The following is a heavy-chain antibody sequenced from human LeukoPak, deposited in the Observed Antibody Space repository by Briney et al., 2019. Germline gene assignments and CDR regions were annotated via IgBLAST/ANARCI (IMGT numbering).Heavy chain of an antibody. CDR1: GFPINSYT. Sequence: GGSLRLSCAASGFPINSYTMNWVRQAPGKGLEWVSSISSSGIYIYYADSVKGRFTISRDNAKNSLYLQMNSLRAEDTAVYYCARQTTVTTDAWDGFDYWGRGTLVTVSS. CDR2: ISSSGIYI. CDR3: ARQTTVTTDAWDGFDY. V-gene: IGHV3-21*01. D-gene: IGHD4-17*01. J-gene: IGHJ4*02.